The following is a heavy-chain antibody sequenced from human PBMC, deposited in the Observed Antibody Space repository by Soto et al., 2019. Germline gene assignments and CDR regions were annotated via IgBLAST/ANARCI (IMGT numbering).Heavy chain of an antibody. CDR1: GYTFSSYF. CDR2: ISAYNGNT. CDR3: ARDFPPVDY. V-gene: IGHV1-18*01. J-gene: IGHJ4*02. Sequence: GASVKVSCKASGYTFSSYFISCVRQAPGQGLEWMGWISAYNGNTNYAQNLQGRVTMTTDTSTSTAYMELRSLRSDDTAVYYCARDFPPVDYWGQGALVTVSS.